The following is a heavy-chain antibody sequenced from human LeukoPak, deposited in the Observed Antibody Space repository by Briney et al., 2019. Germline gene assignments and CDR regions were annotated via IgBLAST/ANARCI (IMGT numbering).Heavy chain of an antibody. CDR2: INTDGGTT. J-gene: IGHJ4*02. D-gene: IGHD3-3*01. Sequence: PGGSLRLSCVATGFTLSSHWMHWVRQAPGKGLVWVSRINTDGGTTIYADSVKGRFTISRDNSKNMLYLQMNSLRADDTAVYYCARDLELSAVYYFDSWGQGTLVIVSS. CDR3: ARDLELSAVYYFDS. CDR1: GFTLSSHW. V-gene: IGHV3-74*01.